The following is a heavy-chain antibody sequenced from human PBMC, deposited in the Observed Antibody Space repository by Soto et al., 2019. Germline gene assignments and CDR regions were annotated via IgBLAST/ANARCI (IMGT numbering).Heavy chain of an antibody. CDR1: GSTLSSFG. J-gene: IGHJ4*02. Sequence: QVQLVESGGGVVHPGESLRLSCVDCGSTLSSFGMYWVRQAPGKGLEWVAVISPDGNTKYYGDSVRGRFTISRDNSKNTLYLLMTSLRTEDTAVYYCANSPGTAAVGSQYWCQGTLVTGSS. V-gene: IGHV3-30*18. CDR3: ANSPGTAAVGSQY. CDR2: ISPDGNTK. D-gene: IGHD6-13*01.